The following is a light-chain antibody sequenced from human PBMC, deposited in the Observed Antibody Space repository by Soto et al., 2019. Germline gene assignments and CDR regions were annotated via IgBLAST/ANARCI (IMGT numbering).Light chain of an antibody. Sequence: QSALTQPASVSGSPGQSITISCTGTSSDIGSYNLVSWYQQHPGKAPKLMIYEGNKRPSGVSNRFSGSKSGNTASLTISGLQAEDEADYYCCSYADSNTWVFGGGTKLTVL. CDR3: CSYADSNTWV. V-gene: IGLV2-23*01. CDR1: SSDIGSYNL. J-gene: IGLJ2*01. CDR2: EGN.